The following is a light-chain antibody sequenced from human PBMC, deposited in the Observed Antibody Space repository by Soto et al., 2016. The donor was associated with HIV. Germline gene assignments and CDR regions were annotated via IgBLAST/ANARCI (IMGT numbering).Light chain of an antibody. CDR2: DAS. Sequence: IQMTQSPSSLSASVGDRVTITCQANLDITNRVNWYQQKPGKPPKLLIHDASNLQSGVPSRFSGSGSGTEFTLTINSLQPEDFATYYCQQFKSYPRTFGQGTNLEIK. J-gene: IGKJ2*01. V-gene: IGKV1-13*02. CDR3: QQFKSYPRT. CDR1: LDITNR.